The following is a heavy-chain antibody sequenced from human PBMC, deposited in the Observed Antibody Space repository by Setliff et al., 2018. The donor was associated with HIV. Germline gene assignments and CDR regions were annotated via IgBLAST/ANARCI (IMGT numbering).Heavy chain of an antibody. CDR3: ARDVGGFTVFAVPRGGFDP. V-gene: IGHV4-59*01. D-gene: IGHD3-3*01. CDR1: GGSISTYY. CDR2: IYYTGRT. J-gene: IGHJ5*02. Sequence: KPSETLSLTCTVSGGSISTYYWSWIRQAPGRGLEWIGYIYYTGRTNYNPSLKSRVTMSLDSSKKQFSLKLSSVTAADTAVYFCARDVGGFTVFAVPRGGFDPWGQGNLVTVSS.